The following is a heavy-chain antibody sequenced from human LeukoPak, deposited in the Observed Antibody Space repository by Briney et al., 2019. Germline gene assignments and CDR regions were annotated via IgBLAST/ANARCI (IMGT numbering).Heavy chain of an antibody. CDR1: GFTFGSYG. CDR2: IRYDGSNK. Sequence: GGSLRLSCAASGFTFGSYGMHWVRQAPGKGLEWVTFIRYDGSNKYFADSVKGRFTISRDNSKNTLYLQLNSLRAEDTAVYYCAKVRLKYNSGFNGAAFDIWGQGTMVTVSS. CDR3: AKVRLKYNSGFNGAAFDI. V-gene: IGHV3-30*02. D-gene: IGHD6-19*01. J-gene: IGHJ3*02.